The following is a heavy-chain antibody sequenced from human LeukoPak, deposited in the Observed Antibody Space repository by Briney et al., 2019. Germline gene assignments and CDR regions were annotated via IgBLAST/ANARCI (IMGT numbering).Heavy chain of an antibody. V-gene: IGHV1-69*13. J-gene: IGHJ6*03. CDR3: ARILTGSYYMDV. Sequence: GASVKVSCKASGGTFSSYAISWVRQAPGQGLEWMGGIIPIFGTANYAQKFQGRVTITADESTSTAYMELSSLRSEDTAVYYCARILTGSYYMDVWGKGTTVTISS. CDR1: GGTFSSYA. CDR2: IIPIFGTA. D-gene: IGHD3-9*01.